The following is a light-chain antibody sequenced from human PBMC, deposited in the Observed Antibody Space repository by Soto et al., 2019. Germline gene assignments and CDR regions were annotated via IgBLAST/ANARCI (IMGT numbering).Light chain of an antibody. J-gene: IGKJ2*01. CDR2: KAS. Sequence: DIQMTQSPSTLSASVGDRVTITCRASQSISSWLAWYQQKPGKAPKLLIYKASSLESGVPSRFSGSGSGTEFTLTISSLQPDDFASYYCLQYDSRYTFGQGTKVDI. V-gene: IGKV1-5*03. CDR3: LQYDSRYT. CDR1: QSISSW.